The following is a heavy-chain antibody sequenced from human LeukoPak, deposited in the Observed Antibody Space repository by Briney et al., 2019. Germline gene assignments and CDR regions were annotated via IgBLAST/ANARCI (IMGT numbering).Heavy chain of an antibody. CDR2: INHSGST. D-gene: IGHD3-3*01. CDR3: ARGRYDFWSGYLLPGFLYYYYMDV. CDR1: GGSFSGDY. V-gene: IGHV4-34*01. J-gene: IGHJ6*03. Sequence: SETLSLTCAVYGGSFSGDYWSWIRQSPEKGLEWIGEINHSGSTNNNPSLKSRVTISVNTSKNQFSLKLSSVTAADTAVYYCARGRYDFWSGYLLPGFLYYYYMDVWGKGTTVTVSS.